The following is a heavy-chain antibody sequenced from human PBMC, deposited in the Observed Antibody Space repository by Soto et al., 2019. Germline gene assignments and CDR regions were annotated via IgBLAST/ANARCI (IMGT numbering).Heavy chain of an antibody. CDR1: GGSVSNALFY. CDR3: VRVLDSSWYANL. J-gene: IGHJ2*01. CDR2: IFYTWVT. D-gene: IGHD3-22*01. Sequence: QVQLQELGPGLVKPSETLSLTCSVYGGSVSNALFYWIWIRQAPGTVLEYIGYIFYTWVTNYNPALSKRVKISLDPSKNPFSMKLTSKTAWDTGVYYCVRVLDSSWYANLWGRGNLVTVSS. V-gene: IGHV4-61*03.